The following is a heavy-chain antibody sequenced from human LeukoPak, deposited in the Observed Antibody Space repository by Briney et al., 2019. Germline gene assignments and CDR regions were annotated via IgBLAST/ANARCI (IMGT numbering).Heavy chain of an antibody. V-gene: IGHV4-31*03. D-gene: IGHD2-15*01. Sequence: SETLSLTCTVSGGSISSGGYYWSWIRQNPGKGLEWSGYNYYSGSTYYNPSLKSRVTISVDTSKNQFSLKLSSVTAADTAVYYCARDERPSGYYYYYYGMDVWGQGTTVTVSS. CDR2: NYYSGST. CDR1: GGSISSGGYY. CDR3: ARDERPSGYYYYYYGMDV. J-gene: IGHJ6*02.